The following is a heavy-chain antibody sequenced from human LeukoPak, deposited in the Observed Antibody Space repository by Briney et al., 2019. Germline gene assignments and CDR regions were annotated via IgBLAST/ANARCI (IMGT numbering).Heavy chain of an antibody. J-gene: IGHJ4*02. Sequence: SGTLSLTCAVSGVSISSSNWWSWVRQPPGKGLEWIGEIYHSGNTNYNPSLKSRVTISVDKSKNQFSLKLTSVTAADTAVYYCARVVVVTATPVNYVDYWGQGTLVTVSS. CDR2: IYHSGNT. CDR1: GVSISSSNW. CDR3: ARVVVVTATPVNYVDY. D-gene: IGHD2-15*01. V-gene: IGHV4-4*02.